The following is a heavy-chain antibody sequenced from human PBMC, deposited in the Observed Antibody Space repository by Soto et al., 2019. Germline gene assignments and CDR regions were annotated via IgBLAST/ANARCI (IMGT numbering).Heavy chain of an antibody. J-gene: IGHJ4*02. Sequence: EVHLLESGGGLVQPGGSLRLSCAASGFTFSSYAMSWVRQAPGKGLEWVPTISGGGGGATYYGDSVKSRSTISRDTYKNTMSLQLNSLRGDDTAVYYCAKVASNFYYTRYYFDSWGQGTLVTVSS. CDR2: ISGGGGGAT. V-gene: IGHV3-23*01. D-gene: IGHD4-4*01. CDR1: GFTFSSYA. CDR3: AKVASNFYYTRYYFDS.